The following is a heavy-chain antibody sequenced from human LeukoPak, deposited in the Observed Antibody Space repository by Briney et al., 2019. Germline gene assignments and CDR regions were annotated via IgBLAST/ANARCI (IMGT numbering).Heavy chain of an antibody. V-gene: IGHV3-23*01. CDR2: ISGSGGRT. Sequence: GGSLRLSCAASGFSFSVYAMSWVRQAPGKGLEWVSSISGSGGRTYYTNSVKGRFTISRENFKNTVYLEMNNLGAEDTALYYCAKGGQDFDFWRFDYWGQGNLVIVST. J-gene: IGHJ4*02. CDR3: AKGGQDFDFWRFDY. CDR1: GFSFSVYA. D-gene: IGHD3-3*01.